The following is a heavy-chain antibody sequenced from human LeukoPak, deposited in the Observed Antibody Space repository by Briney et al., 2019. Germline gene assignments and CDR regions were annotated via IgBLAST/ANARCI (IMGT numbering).Heavy chain of an antibody. D-gene: IGHD3-22*01. CDR1: GFTFDDYA. J-gene: IGHJ4*02. CDR3: SKDIHDRGYPDY. Sequence: GGSLRLSCAASGFTFDDYAMHWVRQAPGKGLGWVSLISGDGGRTFYADSVKGRSTISRDNSKNSLYLQMNSLRTEDTALYYCSKDIHDRGYPDYWGQGTLVTVSS. CDR2: ISGDGGRT. V-gene: IGHV3-43*02.